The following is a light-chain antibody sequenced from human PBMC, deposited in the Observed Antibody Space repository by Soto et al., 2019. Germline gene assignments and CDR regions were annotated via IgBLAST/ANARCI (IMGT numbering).Light chain of an antibody. J-gene: IGKJ4*01. V-gene: IGKV3-20*01. Sequence: IVLTQSPGPLSLSPGERATLSCRASQTVSSNFLAWYQEKPGQGPRLLIYGASTRATGIPDRFSGSGSGTDFTLTISRLDPEDFAVYYCRQYGRSLEFAVGGGTKVDIK. CDR1: QTVSSNF. CDR2: GAS. CDR3: RQYGRSLEFA.